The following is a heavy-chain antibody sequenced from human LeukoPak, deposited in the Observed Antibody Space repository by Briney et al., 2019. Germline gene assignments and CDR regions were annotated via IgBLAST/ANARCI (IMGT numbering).Heavy chain of an antibody. J-gene: IGHJ4*02. Sequence: GGSLRLSCAASGFTFSSYAMSWVRQAPGKGLEWVSAISCSGGSIYYADSVKGRFTISRDNSKNTLYLQMNSLRAEDTAVYYCAKAVPIFGVVTTNHYFDYWGQGTLVTVSS. CDR3: AKAVPIFGVVTTNHYFDY. CDR1: GFTFSSYA. D-gene: IGHD3-3*01. V-gene: IGHV3-23*01. CDR2: ISCSGGSI.